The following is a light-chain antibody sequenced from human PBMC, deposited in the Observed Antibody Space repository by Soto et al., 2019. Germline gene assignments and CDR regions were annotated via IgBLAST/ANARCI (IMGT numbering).Light chain of an antibody. CDR3: QHYDSSPFT. CDR2: GAS. CDR1: QSVSSNY. J-gene: IGKJ3*01. V-gene: IGKV3-20*01. Sequence: EIVLTQSPGTLSLSPGERATLSCRASQSVSSNYLAWYQQKPGQAPRLLIYGASSRATGIPDRFSGSGSGTDFTLTISRLEPEDFVVYYCQHYDSSPFTFGPGTKVDIK.